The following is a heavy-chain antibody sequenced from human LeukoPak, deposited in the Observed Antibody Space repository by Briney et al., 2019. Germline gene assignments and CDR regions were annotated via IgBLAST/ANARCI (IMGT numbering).Heavy chain of an antibody. V-gene: IGHV3-21*01. CDR1: GFTFSSYS. CDR2: ISSSSSYI. D-gene: IGHD6-19*01. CDR3: ARAPRPGIAVAGTGFDY. J-gene: IGHJ4*02. Sequence: PGGSLRLSCAASGFTFSSYSMNWVRQAPGKGLEWVSSISSSSSYIYYADSVKGRFTISRDNAKNSLYLQMNSLRAEDTAVYYCARAPRPGIAVAGTGFDYWGQGTLVTVSS.